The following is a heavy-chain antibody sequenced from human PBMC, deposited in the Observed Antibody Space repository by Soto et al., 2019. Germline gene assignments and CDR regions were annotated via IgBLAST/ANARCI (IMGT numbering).Heavy chain of an antibody. CDR2: IYYSGST. CDR3: ARYSYNPYYFDY. Sequence: PSEPLSLTCTVDDGSSIGYCWSWIRQPPGKGLEWIGYIYYSGSTNYNPSLQSRVTISVDTSKNQFSLKLSSVTAADTAVYYCARYSYNPYYFDYWGQGTLLTVSS. D-gene: IGHD5-18*01. CDR1: DGSSIGYC. J-gene: IGHJ4*02. V-gene: IGHV4-59*01.